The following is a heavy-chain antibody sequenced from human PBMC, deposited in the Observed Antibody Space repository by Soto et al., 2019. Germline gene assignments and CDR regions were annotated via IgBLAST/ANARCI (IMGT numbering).Heavy chain of an antibody. CDR1: GFTFSTYW. CDR2: IKQDGSEK. Sequence: GGSLRLSCVASGFTFSTYWMSWARQAPGKGLEWVANIKQDGSEKYYVDSVKDRFTISRDNAKNSLYLQMNSLRVEDSAVYYCARVYPGSGWPYHYYGMDVWGQGTTVTVSS. V-gene: IGHV3-7*01. J-gene: IGHJ6*02. D-gene: IGHD6-19*01. CDR3: ARVYPGSGWPYHYYGMDV.